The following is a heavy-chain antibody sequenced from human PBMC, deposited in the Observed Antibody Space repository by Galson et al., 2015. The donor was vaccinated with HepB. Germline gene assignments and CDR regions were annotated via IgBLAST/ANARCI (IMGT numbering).Heavy chain of an antibody. D-gene: IGHD1-1*01. J-gene: IGHJ4*02. CDR3: ARGYAPDY. Sequence: SLRLSCAASGFTFSSYWMTWVRQPPGKGLECVANIKQDGSEQSYVDSVKGRFTISRDNAKNSLYLQMNSLRVEDTALYYCARGYAPDYWGQGTLVTVSS. V-gene: IGHV3-7*01. CDR1: GFTFSSYW. CDR2: IKQDGSEQ.